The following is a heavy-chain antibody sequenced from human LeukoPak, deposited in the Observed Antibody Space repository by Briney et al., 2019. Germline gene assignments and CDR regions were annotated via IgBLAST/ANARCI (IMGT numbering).Heavy chain of an antibody. Sequence: PGGSLRLSCAASGFTFSSYGMHWVRQAPGKGLEWVAVIWYDGSNKYYADSVKGRFTISRDNSKNTLYLQMNSLRAEDTAVYYCAKDLDGYNAFDYWGQGTLVTVPS. CDR2: IWYDGSNK. D-gene: IGHD5-24*01. J-gene: IGHJ4*02. V-gene: IGHV3-33*06. CDR3: AKDLDGYNAFDY. CDR1: GFTFSSYG.